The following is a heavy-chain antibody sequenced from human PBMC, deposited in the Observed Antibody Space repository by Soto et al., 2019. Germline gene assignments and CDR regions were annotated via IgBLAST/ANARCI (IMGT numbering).Heavy chain of an antibody. D-gene: IGHD2-8*01. V-gene: IGHV1-69*01. CDR2: IIPIFGTA. Sequence: QVQLVQSGAEVKKPGSSVKVSCKASGGTFSSYAISWVRQAPGQGLEWMGGIIPIFGTANYAQKFQGSVTITADESTSTAYMELSSLRSEDTAVYYCARGNCTNGVCYSSLGWFDPWGQGTLVTVSS. CDR1: GGTFSSYA. CDR3: ARGNCTNGVCYSSLGWFDP. J-gene: IGHJ5*02.